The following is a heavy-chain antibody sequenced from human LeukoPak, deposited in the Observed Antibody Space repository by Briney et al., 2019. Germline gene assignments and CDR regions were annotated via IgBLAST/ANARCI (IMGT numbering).Heavy chain of an antibody. CDR1: GFTFSSYG. CDR2: ISYDGSNK. Sequence: GRSLRLSCAASGFTFSSYGMHWVRQAPGKGLEWVAVISYDGSNKYYADSVKGRFTISRDNSKNTLYLQMNSLRAEDTAVYYCAKGATMIVVEGIFDYWGQGTLVTVSP. CDR3: AKGATMIVVEGIFDY. J-gene: IGHJ4*02. D-gene: IGHD3-22*01. V-gene: IGHV3-30*18.